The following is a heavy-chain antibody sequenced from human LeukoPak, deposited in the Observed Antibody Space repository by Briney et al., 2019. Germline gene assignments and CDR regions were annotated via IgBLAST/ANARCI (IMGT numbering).Heavy chain of an antibody. CDR3: ARVACSSTSCPDY. V-gene: IGHV3-30*04. CDR1: GFTFISYA. D-gene: IGHD2-2*01. CDR2: ISYVGSNK. Sequence: GGYLRLYGAAFGFTFISYAMHGVGQAPGHGLEGVAVISYVGSNKYYAVSGQGRFTISKDNSKNTLYLQMNNVRAEDTAIYYCARVACSSTSCPDYWGQGTLVTVSS. J-gene: IGHJ4*02.